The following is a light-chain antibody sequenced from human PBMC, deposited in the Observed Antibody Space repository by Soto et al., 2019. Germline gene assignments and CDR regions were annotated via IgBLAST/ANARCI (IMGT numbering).Light chain of an antibody. V-gene: IGKV3-15*01. CDR2: GAS. CDR1: QSVSRY. Sequence: EAVMTQSPVTLSVTPGERATLSCRASQSVSRYLAWYQQKPGQAPRLLIYGASTRATGMSARFSGSGSGTEFTLTISSLQSEDSAVYYCQQYHTWPLTFGGGTKVDIK. CDR3: QQYHTWPLT. J-gene: IGKJ4*01.